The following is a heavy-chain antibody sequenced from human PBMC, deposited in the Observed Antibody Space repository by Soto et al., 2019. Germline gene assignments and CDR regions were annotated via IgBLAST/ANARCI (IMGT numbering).Heavy chain of an antibody. Sequence: EVQLLESGGGLVQPGGSLRLSCAASGFTFSSYVMSWVRQAPGKGLEWVSAISGGGDSTYYADSVKGRFTISRDNSKNTLYLQLNSLRAEDAAVYYCAKDPLYYAFWSGYYNWFDPWGQGTLVTVSS. V-gene: IGHV3-23*01. CDR1: GFTFSSYV. CDR3: AKDPLYYAFWSGYYNWFDP. D-gene: IGHD3-3*01. J-gene: IGHJ5*02. CDR2: ISGGGDST.